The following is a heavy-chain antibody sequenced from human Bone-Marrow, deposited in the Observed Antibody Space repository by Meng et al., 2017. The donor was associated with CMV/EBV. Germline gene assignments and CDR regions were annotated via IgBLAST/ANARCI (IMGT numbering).Heavy chain of an antibody. V-gene: IGHV3-30*04. D-gene: IGHD3-3*01. CDR1: GFTFSSYA. Sequence: GGSLRLSCAASGFTFSSYAMHWVRQAPGKGLEWVAVISYDGSNKYYADSVKGRFTISRDNSKNTLYLQMNSLRAEDTAVYYCAKLDFWSGYYRGYYYYGMDVWGQRTTVAASS. CDR2: ISYDGSNK. J-gene: IGHJ6*02. CDR3: AKLDFWSGYYRGYYYYGMDV.